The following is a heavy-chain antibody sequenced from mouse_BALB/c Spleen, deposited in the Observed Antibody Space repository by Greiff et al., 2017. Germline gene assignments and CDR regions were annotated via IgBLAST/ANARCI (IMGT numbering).Heavy chain of an antibody. CDR2: ISNGGGST. Sequence: EVMLVESGGGLVQPGGSLKLSCAASGFTFSSYTMSWVRQTPEKRLEWVAYISNGGGSTYYPDTVKGRFTISRDNAKNTLYLQMSSLKSEDTAMYYCARLVWSYYFDYWGQGTTLTVSS. CDR1: GFTFSSYT. CDR3: ARLVWSYYFDY. J-gene: IGHJ2*01. V-gene: IGHV5-12-2*01. D-gene: IGHD2-10*02.